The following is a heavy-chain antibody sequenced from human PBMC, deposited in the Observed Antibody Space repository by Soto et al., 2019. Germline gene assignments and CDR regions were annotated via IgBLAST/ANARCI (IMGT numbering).Heavy chain of an antibody. V-gene: IGHV4-34*01. CDR3: ARGRGRATKNYYYYYGMDV. CDR2: INHSGST. Sequence: SETLSLTCAVYGGSFSGYYWSWIRQPPGKGLAWIGEINHSGSTNYNPSLKSRVTISVDTSKNQFSLKLSSVTAADTAVYYCARGRGRATKNYYYYYGMDVWGQGTTVTVSS. D-gene: IGHD5-12*01. J-gene: IGHJ6*02. CDR1: GGSFSGYY.